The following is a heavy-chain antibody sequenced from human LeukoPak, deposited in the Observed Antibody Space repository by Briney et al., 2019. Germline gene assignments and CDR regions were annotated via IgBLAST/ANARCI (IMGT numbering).Heavy chain of an antibody. CDR3: ARSSVVVLFAGSYYYYYMDV. CDR1: GGSISSYY. J-gene: IGHJ6*03. CDR2: IYTSGST. V-gene: IGHV4-4*07. Sequence: SETLSLTCTVSGGSISSYYWSWIRQPAGKGLEWIGRIYTSGSTNYNPSLKSRVTMSVDTSKNQFSLKLSSVTAADTAVYYCARSSVVVLFAGSYYYYYMDVWGKGTTVTISS. D-gene: IGHD3-10*01.